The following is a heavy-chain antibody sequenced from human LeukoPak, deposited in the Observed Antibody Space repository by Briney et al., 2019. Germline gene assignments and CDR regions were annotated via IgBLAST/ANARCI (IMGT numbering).Heavy chain of an antibody. CDR1: GYTFTTYG. J-gene: IGHJ5*02. V-gene: IGHV1-18*01. CDR3: ARTSHESVLYWSDP. CDR2: IRGYNGNT. D-gene: IGHD3-16*01. Sequence: ASVKVSCKASGYTFTTYGIGWVRQAPGQGLEWMGWIRGYNGNTNYAQKFQGRVTMTTDTSTSTAYMELRSLRSDDTAVYYCARTSHESVLYWSDPWGQGTLVNVSS.